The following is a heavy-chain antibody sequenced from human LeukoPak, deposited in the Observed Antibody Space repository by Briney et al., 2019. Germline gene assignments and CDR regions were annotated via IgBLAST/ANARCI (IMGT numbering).Heavy chain of an antibody. J-gene: IGHJ3*02. D-gene: IGHD3-22*01. V-gene: IGHV4-39*01. Sequence: SETLSLTCAASGGSISSSSYYWGWIRQPPGKGLEWIGSIYYSGSTYYNPSLKSRVTISVDTSKNQFSLKLSSVTAADTAVYYCASEYYYDSSGLDAFDIWGQGTMVTVSS. CDR1: GGSISSSSYY. CDR3: ASEYYYDSSGLDAFDI. CDR2: IYYSGST.